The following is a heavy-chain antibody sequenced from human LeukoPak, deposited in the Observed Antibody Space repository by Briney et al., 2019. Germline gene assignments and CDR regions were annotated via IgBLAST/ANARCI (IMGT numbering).Heavy chain of an antibody. J-gene: IGHJ4*02. V-gene: IGHV3-21*01. CDR1: GFTFSSYS. CDR3: ARDYDYVWGSYRYTEFDY. CDR2: ISSSSSYI. D-gene: IGHD3-16*02. Sequence: PGGSLRLSCAASGFTFSSYSMNWVRQAPGKGLECVSSISSSSSYIYYADSVKGRFTISRDNAKNSLYLQMNSLRAEDTAVYYCARDYDYVWGSYRYTEFDYWGQGTLVTVSS.